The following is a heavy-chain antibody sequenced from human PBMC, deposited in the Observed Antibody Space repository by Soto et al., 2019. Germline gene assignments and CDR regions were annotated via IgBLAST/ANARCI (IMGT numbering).Heavy chain of an antibody. D-gene: IGHD6-13*01. CDR1: GYSFTSYW. J-gene: IGHJ6*02. CDR2: IDPSDSYT. Sequence: GESLKISCKGSGYSFTSYWISWVRQMPGKGLEWMGRIDPSDSYTNYSPSFQGHVTISADKSISTAYLQWSSLKASDTAMYYCATRIAAAGTNYYYYGMDVWGQGTTVTVSS. V-gene: IGHV5-10-1*01. CDR3: ATRIAAAGTNYYYYGMDV.